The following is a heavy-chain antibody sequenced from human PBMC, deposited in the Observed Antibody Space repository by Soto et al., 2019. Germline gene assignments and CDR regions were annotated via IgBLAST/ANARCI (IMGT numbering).Heavy chain of an antibody. V-gene: IGHV3-30*18. Sequence: QVQLVESGGGVVQPGRSLRLSCAASGFTFSSYGMHWVRQAPVKGLEWVAVISYDGSNKYYADSVKGRFTISRDNSKNTLYLQMNSLRAEDTAVYYCAKDTHTAMVPFDYWGQGTLVTVSS. CDR2: ISYDGSNK. J-gene: IGHJ4*02. CDR1: GFTFSSYG. D-gene: IGHD5-18*01. CDR3: AKDTHTAMVPFDY.